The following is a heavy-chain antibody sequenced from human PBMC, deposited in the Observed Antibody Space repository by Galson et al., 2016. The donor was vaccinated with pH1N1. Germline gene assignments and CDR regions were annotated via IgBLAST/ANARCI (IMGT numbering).Heavy chain of an antibody. Sequence: QSGAEVTKPGESLKISCKGPGYTYWIAWVRQMPGKCLELMGIIYPGDSDTTYSPSFQGQVTISADKSITTAYLQWSSLKASDTAMYYCASRLGSSWSFDMWGQGTMVTVSS. J-gene: IGHJ3*02. CDR2: IYPGDSDT. D-gene: IGHD5/OR15-5a*01. V-gene: IGHV5-51*01. CDR3: ASRLGSSWSFDM. CDR1: GYTYW.